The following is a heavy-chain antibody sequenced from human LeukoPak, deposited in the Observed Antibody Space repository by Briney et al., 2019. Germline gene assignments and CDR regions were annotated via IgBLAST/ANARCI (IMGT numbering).Heavy chain of an antibody. CDR3: ARSGGYYYYMDV. V-gene: IGHV1-2*02. CDR1: GYTFTGYY. D-gene: IGHD2-15*01. J-gene: IGHJ6*03. CDR2: INPNSGGT. Sequence: ASVKVSCKASGYTFTGYYMHWVRQAPGQGLEWMGWINPNSGGTNYAQKFQGRVTMTRDTSISTAYMELSRLRSDDTAAYYCARSGGYYYYMDVWGKGTTVTVSS.